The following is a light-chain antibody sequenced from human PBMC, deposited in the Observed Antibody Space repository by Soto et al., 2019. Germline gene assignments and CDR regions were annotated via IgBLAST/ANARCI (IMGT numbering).Light chain of an antibody. CDR1: RSDVGAYNY. J-gene: IGLJ1*01. CDR3: SSFTSRFTFV. V-gene: IGLV2-14*01. Sequence: QSALTQPASVPGSPGQSIAISCTGTRSDVGAYNYFSWYQQHPGKAPKLLISGVTNRPSGVCDRFSGYKSGNTASLTISGLQAEDEADYYCSSFTSRFTFVFGTGTKVTVL. CDR2: GVT.